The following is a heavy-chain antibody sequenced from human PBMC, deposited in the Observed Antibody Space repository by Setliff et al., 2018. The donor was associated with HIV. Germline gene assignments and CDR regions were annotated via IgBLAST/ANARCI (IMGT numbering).Heavy chain of an antibody. CDR2: IDHSGST. CDR3: ARGRGPMGGDAFDV. V-gene: IGHV4-34*01. CDR1: GGSFSGYY. J-gene: IGHJ3*01. D-gene: IGHD3-10*01. Sequence: PSETLSLTCAVYGGSFSGYYWTWIRQPPGKGLGWIGEIDHSGSTNYNPSLKSRITISVDTSKNQFSLKLTSVTAADTTVYYCARGRGPMGGDAFDVWGRGTMVTVSS.